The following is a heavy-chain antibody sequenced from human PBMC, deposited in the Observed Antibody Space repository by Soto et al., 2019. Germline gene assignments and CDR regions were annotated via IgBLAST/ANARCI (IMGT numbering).Heavy chain of an antibody. CDR1: GDSFNDYY. Sequence: VQLVQSGAEVRKPGASVKVSCKSSGDSFNDYYIHWVRQAPGQGLEWMGWINPNGGATKYAQTFQGWVNMTRDTSIRTVYMELRRLRADDTALYYCARQRGGATVTLDYYYFYMAVWGKETTVTGSS. J-gene: IGHJ6*03. CDR2: INPNGGAT. D-gene: IGHD4-17*01. V-gene: IGHV1-2*04. CDR3: ARQRGGATVTLDYYYFYMAV.